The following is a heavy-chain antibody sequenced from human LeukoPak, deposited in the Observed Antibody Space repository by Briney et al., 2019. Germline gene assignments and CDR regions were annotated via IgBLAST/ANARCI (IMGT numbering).Heavy chain of an antibody. CDR1: GGSISSYY. J-gene: IGHJ4*02. CDR2: IYYSGST. CDR3: ARQEYYYDSSGYYRFDY. Sequence: SETLSLTCTVSGGSISSYYWSWIRQPPGKGLEWIGYIYYSGSTNYNPSLKSRVTISVDTSKNQFSLKLSSVTAADTAVYYCARQEYYYDSSGYYRFDYWGQGTLVTVSS. V-gene: IGHV4-59*08. D-gene: IGHD3-22*01.